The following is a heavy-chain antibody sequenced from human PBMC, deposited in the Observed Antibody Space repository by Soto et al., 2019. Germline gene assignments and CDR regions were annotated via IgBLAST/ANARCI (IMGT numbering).Heavy chain of an antibody. CDR3: AKVDYGDSFDY. D-gene: IGHD4-17*01. V-gene: IGHV3-23*01. CDR2: IGGSGTNT. CDR1: GLTFSSYA. Sequence: GGSLRLSCVASGLTFSSYAMSRVRQVPGKGLEWVSLIGGSGTNTYYADSVKGRFTISRDNSKNTLYLQMNSLRAEDTAVYYCAKVDYGDSFDYWGQGTPVTVSS. J-gene: IGHJ4*02.